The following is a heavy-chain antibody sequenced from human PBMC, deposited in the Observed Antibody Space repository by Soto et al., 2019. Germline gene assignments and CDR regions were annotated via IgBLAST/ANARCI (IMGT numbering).Heavy chain of an antibody. CDR2: IYPGDSDT. CDR3: ARTAAAGKYYYGVDC. V-gene: IGHV5-51*01. Sequence: GESLKISCKGSGYSFTTYWIGWVRQMPGKGLEWMGIIYPGDSDTRYSPSFQGQVTISADKSISTAYLQWSSLKASDTAMYYCARTAAAGKYYYGVDCWGQGTKVTVSS. CDR1: GYSFTTYW. J-gene: IGHJ6*02. D-gene: IGHD6-13*01.